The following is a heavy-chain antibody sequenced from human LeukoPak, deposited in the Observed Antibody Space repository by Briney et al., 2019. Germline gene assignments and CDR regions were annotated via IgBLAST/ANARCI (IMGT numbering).Heavy chain of an antibody. CDR3: ARDLMGPLDN. CDR2: LYPGGST. Sequence: PGGSLRLSCAVSGFSVSSKYMSWVRQAPGKGLEWVSVLYPGGSTYYADSVKGRFTISRDSSKNTLYLQMNSLRDEDTAVCYCARDLMGPLDNWGQGTLVTVSS. V-gene: IGHV3-53*01. CDR1: GFSVSSKY. D-gene: IGHD3-10*01. J-gene: IGHJ4*01.